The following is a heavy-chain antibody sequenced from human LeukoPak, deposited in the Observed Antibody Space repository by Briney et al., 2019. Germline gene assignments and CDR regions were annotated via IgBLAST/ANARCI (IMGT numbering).Heavy chain of an antibody. D-gene: IGHD5-24*01. V-gene: IGHV1-46*01. CDR2: FNPSGGST. CDR1: GYTFTNYY. J-gene: IGHJ3*02. Sequence: ASVKVSCKASGYTFTNYYMHWVRQAPGQGLEWMGVFNPSGGSTSYAQKLQGRVTMTRDTSTSTVYMELSSLRSEDTAVYYGARVRDGYNDAFDIWGQGTMVIVSS. CDR3: ARVRDGYNDAFDI.